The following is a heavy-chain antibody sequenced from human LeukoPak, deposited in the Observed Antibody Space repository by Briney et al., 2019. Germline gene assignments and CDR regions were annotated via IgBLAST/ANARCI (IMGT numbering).Heavy chain of an antibody. CDR2: IYYSGST. CDR3: AREGAYSSGGSRYRYYFDY. V-gene: IGHV4-59*01. CDR1: GGSISSYY. Sequence: SETLSVTCTVSGGSISSYYWSWIRQPPGKGLEWIGYIYYSGSTNYNPSLKSRVTISVDTSKNQFSLNLSSVTAADTAVYYCAREGAYSSGGSRYRYYFDYWGQGTLVTVSS. J-gene: IGHJ4*02. D-gene: IGHD2-15*01.